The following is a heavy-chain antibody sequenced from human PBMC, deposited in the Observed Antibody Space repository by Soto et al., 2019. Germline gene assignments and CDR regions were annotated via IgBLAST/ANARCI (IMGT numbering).Heavy chain of an antibody. Sequence: QVQLQESGPGLVKPSETLSLTCTVSGGSISFYYWNWIRQPPGKGLEWIGHSYYSGTTNYNPSLESRVTISVEPSKTQFSLNLQSVTPADTAVYYCARGWGKYFDFWGRGTLVTVSS. V-gene: IGHV4-59*01. CDR2: SYYSGTT. CDR1: GGSISFYY. CDR3: ARGWGKYFDF. J-gene: IGHJ2*01. D-gene: IGHD3-16*01.